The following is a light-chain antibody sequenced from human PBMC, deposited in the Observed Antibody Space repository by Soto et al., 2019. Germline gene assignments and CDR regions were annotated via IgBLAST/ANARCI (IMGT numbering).Light chain of an antibody. CDR1: TGAVTSGHY. J-gene: IGLJ1*01. CDR3: LLISPGVGEV. Sequence: QAVVTQEPSLTVSPGGTVTLTCGSSTGAVTSGHYPHWFQQKSGQAPRTLIYDTNNRHSWTPDRFSGSLLGGKGALTLSDAQPEDEADYYCLLISPGVGEVFGTGTKLTVL. CDR2: DTN. V-gene: IGLV7-46*01.